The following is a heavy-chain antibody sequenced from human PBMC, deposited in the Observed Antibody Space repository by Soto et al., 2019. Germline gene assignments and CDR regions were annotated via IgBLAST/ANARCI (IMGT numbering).Heavy chain of an antibody. CDR1: GGTFSSYA. D-gene: IGHD5-18*01. Sequence: ASVKVSCKASGGTFSSYAISWVRQAPGQGLEWMGGIIPIFGTANYAQKFQGRVTITADESTSTAYMELSSLRSEDTAVYYCARGRVDTAMVKGGRDYYYYGMDVWGQGTTVTVSS. CDR2: IIPIFGTA. J-gene: IGHJ6*02. V-gene: IGHV1-69*13. CDR3: ARGRVDTAMVKGGRDYYYYGMDV.